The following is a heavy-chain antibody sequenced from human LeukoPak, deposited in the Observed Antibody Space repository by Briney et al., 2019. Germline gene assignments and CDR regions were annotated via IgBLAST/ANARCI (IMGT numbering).Heavy chain of an antibody. CDR1: GYTFTGYY. V-gene: IGHV1-2*02. CDR3: ARCITGTGSLDAFDI. D-gene: IGHD1-7*01. CDR2: INPNSGGT. Sequence: GASVKVSCKASGYTFTGYYMRWVRQAPGQGLEWMGWINPNSGGTNYAQKFQGRVTMTRDTSISTAYMELSRLRSDDTAVYYCARCITGTGSLDAFDIWGQGTMVTVSS. J-gene: IGHJ3*02.